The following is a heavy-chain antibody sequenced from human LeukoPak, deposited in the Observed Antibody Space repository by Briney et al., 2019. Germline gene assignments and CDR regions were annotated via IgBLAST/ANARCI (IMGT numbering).Heavy chain of an antibody. J-gene: IGHJ3*02. CDR1: GYTFTGYY. Sequence: ASVKVSCKASGYTFTGYYMHWVRQAPGQGLEWMGWINPNSGGTNYAQKFQGRVTMTRDTSISTAYMELRSLKSDDTAVYYCARAGGDGYNYVDAFDIWGQGTMVTVSS. D-gene: IGHD5-24*01. CDR3: ARAGGDGYNYVDAFDI. CDR2: INPNSGGT. V-gene: IGHV1-2*02.